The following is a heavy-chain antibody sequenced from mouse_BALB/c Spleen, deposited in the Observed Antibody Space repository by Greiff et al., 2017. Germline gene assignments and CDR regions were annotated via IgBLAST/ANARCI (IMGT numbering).Heavy chain of an antibody. D-gene: IGHD2-1*01. V-gene: IGHV5-17*02. J-gene: IGHJ4*01. CDR2: ISSGSSTI. CDR1: GFTFSSFG. CDR3: ARHGNDAMDY. Sequence: EVKVVESGGGLVQPGGSRKLSCAASGFTFSSFGMHWVRQAPEKGLEWVAYISSGSSTIYYADTVKGRFTISRDNPKNTLFLQMTSLRSEDTAMYYCARHGNDAMDYWGQGTSVTVSS.